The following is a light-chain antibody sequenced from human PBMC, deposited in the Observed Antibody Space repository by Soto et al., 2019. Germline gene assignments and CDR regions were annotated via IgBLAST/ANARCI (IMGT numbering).Light chain of an antibody. V-gene: IGKV1-5*03. J-gene: IGKJ1*01. CDR1: QSISSW. CDR2: KAS. CDR3: QQYSSYPWT. Sequence: DIQMTQSPSTLSASVGDRVTITCRASQSISSWVAWYQQKPGKAPKLLIYKASSLESGVPSRFSGSGSGTEFTLTSSSLQPDDFATYYCQQYSSYPWTFGQGTKVEIK.